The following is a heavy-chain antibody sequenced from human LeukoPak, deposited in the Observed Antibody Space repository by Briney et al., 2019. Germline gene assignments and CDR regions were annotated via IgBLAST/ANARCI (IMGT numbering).Heavy chain of an antibody. V-gene: IGHV3-66*02. D-gene: IGHD3-10*01. CDR2: IYTDGRT. CDR1: GLTVSINY. Sequence: TGGSLRLSCAASGLTVSINYMTWLRQAPEKGLKWVSVIYTDGRTYYADSVRGRFTISRDNSKNTVYLQMKPLTTEDTAVYYCARVDTGRGGGWVPFDYWGQGTPVTVSS. J-gene: IGHJ4*02. CDR3: ARVDTGRGGGWVPFDY.